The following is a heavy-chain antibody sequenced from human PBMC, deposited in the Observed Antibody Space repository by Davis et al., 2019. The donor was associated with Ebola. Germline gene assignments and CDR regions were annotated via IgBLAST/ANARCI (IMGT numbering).Heavy chain of an antibody. J-gene: IGHJ4*02. CDR2: IKQDGSEK. V-gene: IGHV3-7*03. D-gene: IGHD6-13*01. CDR1: GFTFSSYW. Sequence: GESLKISCAASGFTFSSYWMSWVRQAPGKGLEWVANIKQDGSEKYYLDSVKGRFTISRDNAKNSLYLQMNSLRAEDTAVYYCARDLLGPGGIYSSSRGPDYWGQGTLVTVSS. CDR3: ARDLLGPGGIYSSSRGPDY.